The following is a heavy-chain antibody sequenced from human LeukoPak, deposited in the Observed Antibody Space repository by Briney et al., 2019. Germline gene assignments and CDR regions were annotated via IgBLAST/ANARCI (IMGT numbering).Heavy chain of an antibody. CDR1: GFTFSSYW. D-gene: IGHD1-26*01. CDR2: INSDGSST. Sequence: GGSLRLSCAASGFTFSSYWMHWVRQAPGNGLVWVSRINSDGSSTSYADSVKGRFTISRDNAKNTLYLQMNSLRAEDTAVYYCARVLDGVGATRSFDYWGQGTLVTVSS. V-gene: IGHV3-74*01. CDR3: ARVLDGVGATRSFDY. J-gene: IGHJ4*02.